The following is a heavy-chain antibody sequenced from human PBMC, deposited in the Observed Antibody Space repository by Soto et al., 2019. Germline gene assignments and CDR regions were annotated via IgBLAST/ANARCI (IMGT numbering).Heavy chain of an antibody. J-gene: IGHJ6*02. V-gene: IGHV1-2*02. D-gene: IGHD2-2*01. CDR3: ARLVPAPKPIGMDG. CDR2: INPNSGGT. Sequence: ASVKVSCKASGYTFTGYYMHGVRQAPGQRLEWMGWINPNSGGTNYAQKFQGRVTMTRDTSISTAYMELSRLRSDDTAVYYCARLVPAPKPIGMDGLGQGNTFTVSS. CDR1: GYTFTGYY.